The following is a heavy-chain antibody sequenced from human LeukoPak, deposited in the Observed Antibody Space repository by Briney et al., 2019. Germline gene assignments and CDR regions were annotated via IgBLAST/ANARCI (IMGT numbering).Heavy chain of an antibody. CDR1: GGSISSSSYY. Sequence: SETLSLTCTVSGGSISSSSYYWGWIRQPPGKGLEWIGSIYYSGSTYYNPSLKSRVTISVDTSKNQLSLKLSSVTAADTAVYYCARHGAAGGSGSKKYIWFDPWGQGTLVTVSS. CDR2: IYYSGST. CDR3: ARHGAAGGSGSKKYIWFDP. V-gene: IGHV4-39*01. J-gene: IGHJ5*02. D-gene: IGHD3-10*01.